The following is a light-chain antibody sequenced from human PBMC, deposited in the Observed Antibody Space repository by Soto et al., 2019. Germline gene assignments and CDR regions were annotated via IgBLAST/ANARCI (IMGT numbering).Light chain of an antibody. Sequence: EIVMTQSPATLSVSPGERATLSCRTSQSVSINLAWYQQKPGQAPRLLIYGASTRATGIPARFSGSGSGTEFTLTISSLQSEDFAVYYCQQLADRTFGGGTKVDIK. CDR1: QSVSIN. J-gene: IGKJ4*01. CDR3: QQLADRT. V-gene: IGKV3-15*01. CDR2: GAS.